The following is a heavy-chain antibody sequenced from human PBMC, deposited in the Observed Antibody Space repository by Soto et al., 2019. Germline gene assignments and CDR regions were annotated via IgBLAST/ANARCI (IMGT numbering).Heavy chain of an antibody. Sequence: SENPYLVFAVSDGSSNSCFWRGFVQPAWKGLEWIGYIYYSGSTNYNPSLKSRVTISVDTSKNQFSLKLSSVTAADTAVYYCAREGYDSRNYYYYGMDVWGQGTTVTVS. V-gene: IGHV4-59*01. D-gene: IGHD3-22*01. J-gene: IGHJ6*02. CDR2: IYYSGST. CDR1: DGSSNSCF. CDR3: AREGYDSRNYYYYGMDV.